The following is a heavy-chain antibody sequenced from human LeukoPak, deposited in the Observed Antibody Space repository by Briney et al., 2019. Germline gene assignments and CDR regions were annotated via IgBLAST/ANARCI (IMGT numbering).Heavy chain of an antibody. CDR3: TRPVTWYIDAFDI. J-gene: IGHJ3*02. CDR2: IRSKANSYAT. CDR1: GFTFSGSA. V-gene: IGHV3-73*01. Sequence: GGSLRLSCAASGFTFSGSAMHWVRQASGKGLEWVGRIRSKANSYATAYAASVKGRFTISRDDSKNTAYLQMNSLKTEDTAVYYCTRPVTWYIDAFDIWGQGTMVTVSS. D-gene: IGHD4-11*01.